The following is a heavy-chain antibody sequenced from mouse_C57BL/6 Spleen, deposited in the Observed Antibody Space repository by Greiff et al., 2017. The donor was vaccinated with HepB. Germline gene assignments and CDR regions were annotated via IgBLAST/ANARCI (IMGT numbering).Heavy chain of an antibody. J-gene: IGHJ2*01. V-gene: IGHV1-15*01. Sequence: QVQLQQSGAELVRPGASVTLSCKASGYTFTDYEMHWVKQTPVHGLEWIGAIDPETGGTAYNQKFKGKAILTADKSSSTAYMELRSLTYEDSAVYYCTRWLWLLRGFDYWGQGTTLTVSS. CDR2: IDPETGGT. D-gene: IGHD2-3*01. CDR1: GYTFTDYE. CDR3: TRWLWLLRGFDY.